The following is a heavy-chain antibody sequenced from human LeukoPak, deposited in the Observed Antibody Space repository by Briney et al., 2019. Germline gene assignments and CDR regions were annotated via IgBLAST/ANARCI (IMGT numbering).Heavy chain of an antibody. Sequence: PSETLSLTCSVSDGSISSSSYDWGWIRQPPGKGLEWIGSIYYSGNTHYNPSLKSRLTISVDTSKNQFSLKLSSVTAADTAVYYCARVGYYYDSSGYPLNWGQGTLVTVSS. V-gene: IGHV4-39*07. CDR2: IYYSGNT. J-gene: IGHJ4*02. CDR3: ARVGYYYDSSGYPLN. CDR1: DGSISSSSYD. D-gene: IGHD3-22*01.